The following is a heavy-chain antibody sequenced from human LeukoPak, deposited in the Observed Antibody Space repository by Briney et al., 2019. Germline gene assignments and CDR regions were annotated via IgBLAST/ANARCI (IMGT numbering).Heavy chain of an antibody. CDR1: GGSISSSSYY. CDR3: ARDSLSGTIFGVVPINYYYYYMDV. D-gene: IGHD3-3*01. J-gene: IGHJ6*03. V-gene: IGHV4-39*07. Sequence: SETLSLTCTVSGGSISSSSYYWGWIRQPPGKGLEWIGSIYYSGSTYYNPSLKSRVTISVDTSKNQFSLKLSSVTAADTAVYYCARDSLSGTIFGVVPINYYYYYMDVWGKGTTVTVSS. CDR2: IYYSGST.